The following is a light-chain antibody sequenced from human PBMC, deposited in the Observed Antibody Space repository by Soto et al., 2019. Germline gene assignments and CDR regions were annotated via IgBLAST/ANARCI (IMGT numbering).Light chain of an antibody. CDR1: QSVSSN. V-gene: IGKV3-15*01. CDR3: QQYNRWPFT. J-gene: IGKJ3*01. CDR2: VAS. Sequence: EIVMTQSPATLSVSPGERATLSCRASQSVSSNLAWYQQKPGQAPRLLIYVASTRATGITARFSGSGSGTEFTLTISSLQSEDFAVYYCQQYNRWPFTFGPGTRVDI.